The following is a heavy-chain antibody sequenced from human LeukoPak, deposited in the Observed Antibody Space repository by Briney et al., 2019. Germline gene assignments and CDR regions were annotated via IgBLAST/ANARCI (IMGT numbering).Heavy chain of an antibody. V-gene: IGHV3-53*01. Sequence: PGGSLRLSCAASGFTVSSNYMSWVRQAPGKGLEWVSLIYSGGSTYYADSVKGRFTISRDNSKNTLYLQMNSLRAEDTAVYYCARGTAGYHSSYFDYWGQGTLVTVSS. D-gene: IGHD3-16*02. CDR3: ARGTAGYHSSYFDY. CDR2: IYSGGST. J-gene: IGHJ4*02. CDR1: GFTVSSNY.